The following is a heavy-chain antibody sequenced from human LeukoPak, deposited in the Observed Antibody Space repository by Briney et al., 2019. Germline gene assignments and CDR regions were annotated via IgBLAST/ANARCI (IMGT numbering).Heavy chain of an antibody. J-gene: IGHJ4*02. Sequence: ASVKVSCKASGYTFTSYGISWVRQAPGQGLEWMGWINPNSGGTNYAQKFQGWVTMTRDTSISTAYMELSRLRSDDTAVYYCARSISYYVWGSYRQTYYFDYWGLGTLVTVSS. CDR1: GYTFTSYG. D-gene: IGHD3-16*02. V-gene: IGHV1-2*04. CDR2: INPNSGGT. CDR3: ARSISYYVWGSYRQTYYFDY.